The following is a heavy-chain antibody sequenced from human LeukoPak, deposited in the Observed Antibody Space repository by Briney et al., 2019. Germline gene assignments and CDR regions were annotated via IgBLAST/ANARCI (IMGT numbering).Heavy chain of an antibody. CDR3: ASSVFRSGYYGPLGFDS. D-gene: IGHD3-3*01. Sequence: SETLSLTCTVSGGSISSYYLSWIRQPAGKGLEWIGRIYTSGSTNYNPYLKSRVTMSVDTSKNQFSLMLSSVTAADTTVYYCASSVFRSGYYGPLGFDSWGQRTLVTVSS. V-gene: IGHV4-4*07. CDR1: GGSISSYY. J-gene: IGHJ4*02. CDR2: IYTSGST.